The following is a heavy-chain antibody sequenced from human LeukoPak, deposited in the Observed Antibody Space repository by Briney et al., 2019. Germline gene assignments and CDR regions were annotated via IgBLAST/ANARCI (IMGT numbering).Heavy chain of an antibody. CDR2: IIPIFGTA. J-gene: IGHJ4*02. CDR3: ARAPGQSARGDFDY. D-gene: IGHD1-14*01. V-gene: IGHV1-69*13. Sequence: ASVKVSCKASGGTFSSYAISWVRQAPGQGLEWMGGIIPIFGTANYAQKFQGRVTITADGSTSTAYMELSSLRSEDTAVYYCARAPGQSARGDFDYWGQGTLVTVSS. CDR1: GGTFSSYA.